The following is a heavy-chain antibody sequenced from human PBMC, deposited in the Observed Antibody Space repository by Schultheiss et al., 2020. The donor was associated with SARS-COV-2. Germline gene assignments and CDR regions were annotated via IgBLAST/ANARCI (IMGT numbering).Heavy chain of an antibody. Sequence: KVSCAASGFTFSSYAMHWVRQASGKGLEWVGRIRSKANSFATAYAASVKGRFTISRDDSKNTAYLQMNSLKTEDTAVYYCARVLLWFGELLPTYGMDVWGQGTTVTVSS. CDR3: ARVLLWFGELLPTYGMDV. V-gene: IGHV3-73*01. CDR2: IRSKANSFAT. CDR1: GFTFSSYA. J-gene: IGHJ6*02. D-gene: IGHD3-10*01.